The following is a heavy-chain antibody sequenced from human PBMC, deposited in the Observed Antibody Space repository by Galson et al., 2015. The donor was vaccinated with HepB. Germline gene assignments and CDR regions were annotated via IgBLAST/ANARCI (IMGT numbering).Heavy chain of an antibody. CDR2: ISAYNGNT. CDR1: GYTFTSYG. V-gene: IGHV1-18*01. CDR3: ARAPYSSGWYESYYFDY. Sequence: QSGAEVKKPGESLKVSCKASGYTFTSYGISWVRQAPGQGLEWVGWISAYNGNTNYAQKLQGRVTMTTDTSTSTAYMELRSLRSDDTAVYYCARAPYSSGWYESYYFDYWGQGTLVTVSS. J-gene: IGHJ4*02. D-gene: IGHD6-19*01.